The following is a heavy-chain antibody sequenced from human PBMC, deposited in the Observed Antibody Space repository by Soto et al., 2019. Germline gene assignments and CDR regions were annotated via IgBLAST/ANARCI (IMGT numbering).Heavy chain of an antibody. CDR3: AKGPHDSVSYGRKYYYGMDV. D-gene: IGHD3-10*01. CDR1: GFTFSSYG. V-gene: IGHV3-30*18. CDR2: ISYDGSNK. J-gene: IGHJ6*02. Sequence: QVQLVESGGGVVQPGRSLRLSCAASGFTFSSYGMHWVRQAPCKVREWVAVISYDGSNKYYADSVKGRFTISRDNSKDTLYMQMNSLRAEDTAVYYCAKGPHDSVSYGRKYYYGMDVWGQGTTVTVSS.